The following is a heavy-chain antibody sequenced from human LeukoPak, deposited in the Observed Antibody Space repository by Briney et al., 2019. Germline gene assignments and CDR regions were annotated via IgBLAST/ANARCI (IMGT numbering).Heavy chain of an antibody. D-gene: IGHD3-10*01. CDR1: GGTFSSYA. V-gene: IGHV1-69*04. CDR2: IIPILGIA. J-gene: IGHJ6*02. CDR3: ARRITMVRGANYGMDV. Sequence: SVKVSCKASGGTFSSYAISWVRQAPGQGLEWMGRIIPILGIANYAQKFQGRVTITADKSTSTAYMELGSLRSEDTAVYYCARRITMVRGANYGMDVWGQGPTVTVSS.